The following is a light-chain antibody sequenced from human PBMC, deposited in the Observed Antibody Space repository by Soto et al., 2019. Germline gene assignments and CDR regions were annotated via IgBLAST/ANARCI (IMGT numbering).Light chain of an antibody. V-gene: IGKV1-39*01. Sequence: DIQMTQSPSSLSASIGDRVTISCRASQDTGAYVNWYQHKQGKAPRVLMYAASNLKSGVPPRFSGSGVGRDFTLTISDLQPEDFATYYCQHSYSTRTFGQGTKVERK. CDR3: QHSYSTRT. CDR1: QDTGAY. CDR2: AAS. J-gene: IGKJ1*01.